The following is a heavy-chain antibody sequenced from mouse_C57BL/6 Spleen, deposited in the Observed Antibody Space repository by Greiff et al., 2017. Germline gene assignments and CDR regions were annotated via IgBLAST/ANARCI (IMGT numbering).Heavy chain of an antibody. Sequence: QVQLQQPGAELVMPGASVKLSCKASGYTFTSYWMHWVKQRPGQGLEWIGEIDPSDSYTNYNQKFKGKSTLTVDKSSSTAYMQLSSLTSEDSAVYYCARLEAWAGGFDYWGQGTTLTVSS. CDR3: ARLEAWAGGFDY. J-gene: IGHJ2*01. CDR1: GYTFTSYW. D-gene: IGHD3-2*02. CDR2: IDPSDSYT. V-gene: IGHV1-69*01.